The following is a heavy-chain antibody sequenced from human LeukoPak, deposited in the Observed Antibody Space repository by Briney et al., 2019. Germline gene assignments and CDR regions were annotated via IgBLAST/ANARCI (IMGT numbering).Heavy chain of an antibody. CDR1: GGSFSGYY. Sequence: PSETLSLTCAVYGGSFSGYYWSWIRQPPGKGLEWIGYIYYSGSTNYNPSLKSRVTISVDTSKNQFSLKLSSVTAADTAVYYCVIGYCSSTSCYPFNYWGQGTLVTVSS. J-gene: IGHJ4*02. D-gene: IGHD2-2*01. CDR2: IYYSGST. V-gene: IGHV4-59*01. CDR3: VIGYCSSTSCYPFNY.